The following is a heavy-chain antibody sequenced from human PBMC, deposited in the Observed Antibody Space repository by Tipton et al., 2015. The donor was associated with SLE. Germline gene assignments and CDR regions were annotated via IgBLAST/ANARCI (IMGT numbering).Heavy chain of an antibody. CDR1: GGSISSGGYY. V-gene: IGHV4-31*03. J-gene: IGHJ5*02. CDR2: IYYSGST. CDR3: VRGGGSSSGRWFDP. Sequence: TLSLTCTVSGGSISSGGYYWSWIRQHPGKGLEWIGYIYYSGSTYYNPSLKSRVTISVDTSKNQFSLKLSSVTAADTAVYYCVRGGGSSSGRWFDPWGRGTLVTVSS. D-gene: IGHD3-10*01.